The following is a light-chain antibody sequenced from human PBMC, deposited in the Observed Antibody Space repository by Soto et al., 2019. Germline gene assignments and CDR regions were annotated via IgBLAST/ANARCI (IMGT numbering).Light chain of an antibody. CDR2: GAS. V-gene: IGKV3-20*01. Sequence: EIVLTQSPGTLSLSPGERATLSCRASQTINYSYLAWYQQKPGQAPRLLIYGASSRATGIPDRFSGRGSGTDFTLTISRLEPEDFAVYYCQQYGASLFPFGPGTKVDIK. J-gene: IGKJ3*01. CDR1: QTINYSY. CDR3: QQYGASLFP.